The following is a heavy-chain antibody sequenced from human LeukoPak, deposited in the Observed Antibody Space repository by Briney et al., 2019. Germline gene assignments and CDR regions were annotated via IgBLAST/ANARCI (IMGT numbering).Heavy chain of an antibody. D-gene: IGHD3-3*01. Sequence: GGSLRLSCAASGFTFSTYWMSWVRQTPEKGLEWVANIKVDGSEEYYVDSVKGRFTISRDNSKNTLYLQMNSLRAEDTAVYYCETYDFWSGPRGYFDYWGQGTLVTVSS. V-gene: IGHV3-7*01. CDR3: ETYDFWSGPRGYFDY. J-gene: IGHJ4*02. CDR2: IKVDGSEE. CDR1: GFTFSTYW.